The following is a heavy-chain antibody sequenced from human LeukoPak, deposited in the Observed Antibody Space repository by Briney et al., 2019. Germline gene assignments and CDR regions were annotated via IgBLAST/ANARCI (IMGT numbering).Heavy chain of an antibody. CDR3: ARGRDYPYHD. CDR1: SGSFSGYY. J-gene: IGHJ4*02. V-gene: IGHV4-34*01. CDR2: LTRDGST. D-gene: IGHD3-22*01. Sequence: PSETLSLTCTVYSGSFSGYYWSWIRQPPGKGLEWIGELTRDGSTRYIPSLKSRVTIALDTSKHQVSLELSSVTAADTAVYYCARGRDYPYHDWGQGTLVTVSS.